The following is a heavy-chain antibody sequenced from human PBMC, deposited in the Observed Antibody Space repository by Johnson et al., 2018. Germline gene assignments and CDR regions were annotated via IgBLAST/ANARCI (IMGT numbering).Heavy chain of an antibody. CDR3: ARDEATQRLRYFDWLLGYGMDV. V-gene: IGHV3-11*01. Sequence: QVQLVESGGGLVKXGGSLRLSCAASGFTFSDYYMSWIRQAPGKGLEWVSYISSSGSTIDYADSVKGRFTIARDNAKNSLYLQMKSQRAEDKAVYYCARDEATQRLRYFDWLLGYGMDVWGQGTTVTVSS. D-gene: IGHD3-9*01. J-gene: IGHJ6*02. CDR1: GFTFSDYY. CDR2: ISSSGSTI.